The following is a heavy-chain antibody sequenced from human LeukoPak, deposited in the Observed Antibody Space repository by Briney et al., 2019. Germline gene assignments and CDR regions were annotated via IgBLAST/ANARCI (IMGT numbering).Heavy chain of an antibody. D-gene: IGHD3-10*01. CDR3: ARGSGTYYVYNWFHP. V-gene: IGHV4-31*03. CDR2: IYYSGST. CDR1: GGSISSGGYY. Sequence: PSETLSLTCTVSGGSISSGGYYWSWIRQHPGKGLEWIGYIYYSGSTYYNPSLKSRVTMSVDTSKNQVSLRLSSVTAADTAMYYCARGSGTYYVYNWFHPWGQGTLVTVSS. J-gene: IGHJ5*02.